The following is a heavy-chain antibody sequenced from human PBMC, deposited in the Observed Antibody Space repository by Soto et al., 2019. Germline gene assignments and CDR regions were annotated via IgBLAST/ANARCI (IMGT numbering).Heavy chain of an antibody. Sequence: QVQLQESGPGLVKPSETLSLTCDVSGYSITSGYYWGWVRQPPGKGLEWIGSFYYGGSTFYNPSLKSRVTISVDASKNNFSLRLTSVTAADTAVYFCTRVVAGLDYWGQGILVTVSS. J-gene: IGHJ4*02. CDR2: FYYGGST. CDR3: TRVVAGLDY. V-gene: IGHV4-38-2*01. D-gene: IGHD6-19*01. CDR1: GYSITSGYY.